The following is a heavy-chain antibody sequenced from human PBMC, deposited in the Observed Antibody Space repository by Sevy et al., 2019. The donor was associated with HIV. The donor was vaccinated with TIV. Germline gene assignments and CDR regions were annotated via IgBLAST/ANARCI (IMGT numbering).Heavy chain of an antibody. D-gene: IGHD2-15*01. Sequence: GESLKISCAASGFTFSTYAMSWVRQAPGKGLEWVSAISSSGGSTYYADSVKGRFTFSRDNSKSTLYLYMNSLRAEDTAINYCAKDLYGGSFDYWGQGTLVTVSS. V-gene: IGHV3-23*01. J-gene: IGHJ4*02. CDR2: ISSSGGST. CDR1: GFTFSTYA. CDR3: AKDLYGGSFDY.